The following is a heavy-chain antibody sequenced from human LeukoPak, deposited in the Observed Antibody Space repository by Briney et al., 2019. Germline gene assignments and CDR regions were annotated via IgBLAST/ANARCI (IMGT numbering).Heavy chain of an antibody. CDR1: GFTFTNSA. CDR3: ARDWGGGYYGMDV. CDR2: IVVGSADT. D-gene: IGHD2-21*01. J-gene: IGHJ6*02. V-gene: IGHV1-58*02. Sequence: SVKVSCKASGFTFTNSAMQWVRQARGQRLEWIGWIVVGSADTKYAQKFQERVTITRDMSTSTAYMELSSLSSEDTAVYYCARDWGGGYYGMDVWGQGTTVTVSS.